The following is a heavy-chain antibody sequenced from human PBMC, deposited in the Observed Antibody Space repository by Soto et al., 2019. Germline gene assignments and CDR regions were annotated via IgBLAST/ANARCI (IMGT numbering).Heavy chain of an antibody. CDR3: VKDQINYYFYGMAV. V-gene: IGHV3-30*02. J-gene: IGHJ6*02. CDR1: GFTFRSYG. Sequence: GGSLRLSCAASGFTFRSYGMHGVRQAPGKGLEWVASIIYDGSNKYYAVSVKGRFSISRDNSNDTLYLQMDSLRAEDTAVYYCVKDQINYYFYGMAVWGQGTAVTVS. CDR2: IIYDGSNK.